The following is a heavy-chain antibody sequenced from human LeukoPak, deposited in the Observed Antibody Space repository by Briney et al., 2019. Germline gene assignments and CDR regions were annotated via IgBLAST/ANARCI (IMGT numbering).Heavy chain of an antibody. J-gene: IGHJ3*02. CDR1: GFTFSSYG. CDR3: AKDYYGDYDAFDI. V-gene: IGHV3-30*18. CDR2: ISYDGSNK. Sequence: GGSLRLSCAASGFTFSSYGMHWVRQAPGKGLEWVAVISYDGSNKYYADSVKGRFTMSRDNSKNTLYLQMNSLRAEDTAVYYCAKDYYGDYDAFDIWGQGTMVTVSS. D-gene: IGHD4-17*01.